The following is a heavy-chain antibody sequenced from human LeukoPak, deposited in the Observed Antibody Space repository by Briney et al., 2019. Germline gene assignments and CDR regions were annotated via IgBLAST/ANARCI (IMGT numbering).Heavy chain of an antibody. CDR1: GGSISSGTYY. CDR2: IYTSGST. V-gene: IGHV4-61*02. CDR3: ARGYYGSGNYFDY. J-gene: IGHJ4*02. D-gene: IGHD3-10*01. Sequence: SETLSLTCTVSGGSISSGTYYWNWIRQPAGKGLEWIGRIYTSGSTNYNPSLKSRVTISVDTSKNQFSLKLSSVTAADTAVYYCARGYYGSGNYFDYWGQGTLVTVSS.